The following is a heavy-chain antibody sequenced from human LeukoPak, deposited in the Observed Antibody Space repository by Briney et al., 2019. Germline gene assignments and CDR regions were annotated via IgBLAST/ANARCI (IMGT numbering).Heavy chain of an antibody. J-gene: IGHJ4*02. Sequence: ASVKVSCKASGGTFSSYAISWVRQAPGQGLEWMGWMNPNSGNTGYAQKFQGRVTMTRNTSISTAYMELRSLRSDDTAVYYCARGAYCSGGSCYSAPFDYWGQGTLVTVSS. CDR3: ARGAYCSGGSCYSAPFDY. CDR1: GGTFSSYA. V-gene: IGHV1-8*02. CDR2: MNPNSGNT. D-gene: IGHD2-15*01.